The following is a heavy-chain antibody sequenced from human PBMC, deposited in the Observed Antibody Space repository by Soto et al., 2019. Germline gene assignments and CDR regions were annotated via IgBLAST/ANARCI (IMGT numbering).Heavy chain of an antibody. CDR3: AKDPEGIAAAGTGYYYYGMDV. D-gene: IGHD6-13*01. Sequence: GGSLRLSCAASGFTLSSYAMSWVRQAPGKGLEWVSAISGSGGSTYYADSVKGRFTISRDNSKNTLYLQMNSLRAEDTAVYYCAKDPEGIAAAGTGYYYYGMDVWGQGTTVTVSS. J-gene: IGHJ6*02. CDR2: ISGSGGST. CDR1: GFTLSSYA. V-gene: IGHV3-23*01.